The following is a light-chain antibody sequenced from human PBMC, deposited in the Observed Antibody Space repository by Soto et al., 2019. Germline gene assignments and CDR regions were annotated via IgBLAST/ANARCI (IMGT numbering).Light chain of an antibody. J-gene: IGKJ3*01. CDR1: QSISSY. Sequence: DIQMTQSPSSLSASVGDRVTITCRASQSISSYLNWYQQKPGKAPKLLIYAASILQSGVPSSFSGSGSGTDFTSTFSSLQPEDFATYYCQQSYSTPFTFGPGTKVDIK. CDR2: AAS. CDR3: QQSYSTPFT. V-gene: IGKV1-39*01.